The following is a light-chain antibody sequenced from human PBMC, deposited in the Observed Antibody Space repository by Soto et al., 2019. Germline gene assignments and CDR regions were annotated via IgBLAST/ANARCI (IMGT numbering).Light chain of an antibody. CDR2: DVS. CDR3: CSYVGRNTYV. J-gene: IGLJ1*01. CDR1: SSDVGGYNY. V-gene: IGLV2-11*01. Sequence: QSALTQPSSASGSPGQSITISCTGTSSDVGGYNYVSWYQQHPAKAPKLIIFDVSKRPSGVPNRFSGSKSGNTASLTISGLRAEDEADYYCCSYVGRNTYVFGTGTKLTVL.